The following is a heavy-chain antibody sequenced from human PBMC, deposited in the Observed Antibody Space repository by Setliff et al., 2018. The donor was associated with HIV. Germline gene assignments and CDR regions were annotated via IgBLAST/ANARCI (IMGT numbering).Heavy chain of an antibody. V-gene: IGHV1-46*01. Sequence: ASVKVSCKASGYPFTNFGVSWVRQAPGQGLEWMGIINPGGGATTYEKKFQGRVTMTRDTSTSTVYMELNNLRFDDTAVYYCVRDNWNLGSVHNWFDPWGQGTVVTVSS. D-gene: IGHD1-7*01. J-gene: IGHJ5*02. CDR3: VRDNWNLGSVHNWFDP. CDR1: GYPFTNFG. CDR2: INPGGGAT.